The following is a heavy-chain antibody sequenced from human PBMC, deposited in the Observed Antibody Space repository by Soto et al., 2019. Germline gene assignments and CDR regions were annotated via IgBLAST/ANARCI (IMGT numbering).Heavy chain of an antibody. J-gene: IGHJ4*02. CDR2: INPNSGGT. CDR1: GYTFTGYY. CDR3: ARLKPGTPITNYYDSSGYNYYFDY. D-gene: IGHD3-22*01. Sequence: ASVKVSCKASGYTFTGYYMHWVRQAPGQGLEWMGWINPNSGGTNYAQKFQGWVTMTRDTSISTAYMELSRLRSDDTAVYYCARLKPGTPITNYYDSSGYNYYFDYWGQGTLVTVSS. V-gene: IGHV1-2*04.